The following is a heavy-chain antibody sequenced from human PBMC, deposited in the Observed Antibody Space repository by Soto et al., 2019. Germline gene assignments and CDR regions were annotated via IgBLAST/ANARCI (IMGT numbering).Heavy chain of an antibody. D-gene: IGHD5-18*01. CDR1: GGTFSSYA. CDR3: ARSLYSYGYKAFDI. J-gene: IGHJ3*02. Sequence: ASVKVSCKVSGGTFSSYAISWVRQAPGQGLEWMGGIIPIFGTANYAQKFQGRVTITADKSTSTAYMELSSLRSEDTAVYYCARSLYSYGYKAFDIWGQGTMVTVSS. CDR2: IIPIFGTA. V-gene: IGHV1-69*06.